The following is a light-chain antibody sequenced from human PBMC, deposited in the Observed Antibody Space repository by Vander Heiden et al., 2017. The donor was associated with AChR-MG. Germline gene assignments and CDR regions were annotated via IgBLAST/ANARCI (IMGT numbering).Light chain of an antibody. Sequence: FMLTQPHSVSESPGKTVTIACTGSSGSIASNYVQWYQQRPGSAPTTVIYEDNQRPSGVPDRFSGSIDSSSNSASLTISGLKNEDEADYYCQSYDSSNVVFGGGTKLTVL. J-gene: IGLJ2*01. CDR1: SGSIASNY. CDR2: EDN. V-gene: IGLV6-57*02. CDR3: QSYDSSNVV.